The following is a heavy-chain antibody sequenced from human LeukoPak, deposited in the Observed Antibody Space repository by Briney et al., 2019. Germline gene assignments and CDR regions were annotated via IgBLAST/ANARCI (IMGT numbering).Heavy chain of an antibody. Sequence: PGGSLRLSCAASGFTVSSNYMSWVRQAPGKGLEWVSVIYSGGSTYCADSVKGRFTISRNNSKNTLYLQMSRLRGENTAVYYCVKGGPYSSGYYDYWGQGTLVTVSS. CDR3: VKGGPYSSGYYDY. D-gene: IGHD6-19*01. CDR2: IYSGGST. J-gene: IGHJ4*02. V-gene: IGHV3-53*01. CDR1: GFTVSSNY.